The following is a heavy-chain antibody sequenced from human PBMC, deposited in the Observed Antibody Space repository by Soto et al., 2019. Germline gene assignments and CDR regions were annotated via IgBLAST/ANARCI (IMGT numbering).Heavy chain of an antibody. V-gene: IGHV1-18*01. D-gene: IGHD2-15*01. CDR1: GYTFSSYG. J-gene: IGHJ4*02. CDR2: ISAYNGDT. CDR3: ARSGAYCKSITCIFDSF. Sequence: QAQLVQSGAEVKKPGASVKVSCRASGYTFSSYGYAWVRQAPGQGLEWMGWISAYNGDTNYAQKFQDRVTLTTDTSTTTAYMELRNLGSDDTAVYYCARSGAYCKSITCIFDSFWGLGTLVTVSS.